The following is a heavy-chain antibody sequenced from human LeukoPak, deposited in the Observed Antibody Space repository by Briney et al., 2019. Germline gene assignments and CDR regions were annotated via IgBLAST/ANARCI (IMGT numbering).Heavy chain of an antibody. Sequence: PGGSLRLSCAASGFTFSSYTMHWVRQAPGKGLEWVAVISYDGSNKYYADSVQGRFTISRDNSKNTLYLQMNSLRAEDMALYYCAKSLGATRTIDAFDIWGQGTMVTVSS. CDR2: ISYDGSNK. J-gene: IGHJ3*02. D-gene: IGHD1-26*01. CDR3: AKSLGATRTIDAFDI. V-gene: IGHV3-30-3*02. CDR1: GFTFSSYT.